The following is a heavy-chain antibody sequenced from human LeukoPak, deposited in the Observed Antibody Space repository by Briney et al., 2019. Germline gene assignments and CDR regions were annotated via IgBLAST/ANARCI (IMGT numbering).Heavy chain of an antibody. CDR3: ARNRYYYDFSGYYVDY. CDR2: IDPSDSYT. Sequence: GESLKISFKGSGYSFSSYWISWVRQMPGKGLEWMGSIDPSDSYTNCSPSFQGHVTISTDKSISTAYLQWSSLRASDTAMYYCARNRYYYDFSGYYVDYWGQGTLVTVSS. D-gene: IGHD3-22*01. J-gene: IGHJ4*02. V-gene: IGHV5-10-1*01. CDR1: GYSFSSYW.